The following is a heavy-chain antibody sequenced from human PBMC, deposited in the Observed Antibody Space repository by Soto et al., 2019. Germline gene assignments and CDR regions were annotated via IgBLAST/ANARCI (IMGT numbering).Heavy chain of an antibody. Sequence: QVQLQQWGAGLVKPSETLSLSCAVYGQSFSGHSWAWIRQPPGKGLEWIGEINESGSTYYNPSLKSRVTISTYTSNNQFSLKLSSVSAADTAAYFCARGSGIVALPGELEDVNYDYWGQGTLVNVSS. J-gene: IGHJ4*02. D-gene: IGHD1-1*01. V-gene: IGHV4-34*01. CDR3: ARGSGIVALPGELEDVNYDY. CDR2: INESGST. CDR1: GQSFSGHS.